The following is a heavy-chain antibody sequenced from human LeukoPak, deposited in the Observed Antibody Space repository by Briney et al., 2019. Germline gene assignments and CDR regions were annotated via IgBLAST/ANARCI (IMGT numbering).Heavy chain of an antibody. CDR2: ISGSGEGT. CDR1: GFSFSRFA. CDR3: AKAGGDIVLVPAVVDAFDV. Sequence: GGSLRLSCAASGFSFSRFAMNWVRQAPGKGLDWVSSISGSGEGTHYSDSVKGRFTISRDNSKNTLYLQMSSLRAEDTAVYYCAKAGGDIVLVPAVVDAFDVWGQGTVVTVSA. V-gene: IGHV3-23*01. D-gene: IGHD2-2*01. J-gene: IGHJ3*01.